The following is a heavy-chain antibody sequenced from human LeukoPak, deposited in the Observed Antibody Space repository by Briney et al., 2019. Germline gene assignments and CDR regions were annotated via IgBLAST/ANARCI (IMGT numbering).Heavy chain of an antibody. V-gene: IGHV3-23*01. CDR1: GCSFINSG. Sequence: GGSLRLSCATSGCSFINSGMTWVRQAPGKGLEWVSDISGTVRGERTYYADSVKGRFTISRDNSKNTLYLQMNGLRADDTTVYYCLCYYASATFYWGQGTLVTVSS. J-gene: IGHJ4*02. CDR2: ISGTVRGERT. D-gene: IGHD3-10*01. CDR3: LCYYASATFY.